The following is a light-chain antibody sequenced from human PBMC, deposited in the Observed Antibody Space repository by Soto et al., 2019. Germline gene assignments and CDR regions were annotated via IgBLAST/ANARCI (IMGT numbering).Light chain of an antibody. V-gene: IGKV3-11*01. J-gene: IGKJ1*01. CDR2: DAS. CDR3: QHRSNWPT. Sequence: EIVLTQSPATLSLSPGERATLSCRASHPINTYLAWYQQKPGQAPRVLIHDASTRATGIPARFSGSGSGTDFTLTISSLEPEDFAVYYCQHRSNWPTFGQGTKVAIK. CDR1: HPINTY.